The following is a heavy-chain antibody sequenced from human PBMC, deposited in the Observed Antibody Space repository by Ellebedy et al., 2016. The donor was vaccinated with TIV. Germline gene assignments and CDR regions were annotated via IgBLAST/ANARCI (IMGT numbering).Heavy chain of an antibody. CDR2: IYYSGSA. V-gene: IGHV4-38-2*02. Sequence: MPSETLSLTCTVSGYSIRSGYYWGWIRQPPGKGLEWIGSIYYSGSAYYNPSLKSRVTVSVDTSKNQFSLNLSSVTAADTAVYYCARDPALPRGRFDTWGQGTLVTVSS. CDR3: ARDPALPRGRFDT. J-gene: IGHJ5*02. CDR1: GYSIRSGYY.